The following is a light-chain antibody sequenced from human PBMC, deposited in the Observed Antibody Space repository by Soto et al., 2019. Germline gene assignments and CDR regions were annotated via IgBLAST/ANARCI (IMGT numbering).Light chain of an antibody. CDR2: GAS. CDR3: QQRSNWPRT. J-gene: IGKJ1*01. V-gene: IGKV3-11*01. Sequence: EIVMSQSPATLSVSPGERATLSCRASQSVSSNLAWYQQKPGQAPRLLIYGASNRATGIPARFSGSGSGTDFTLTISSLGPEDFAVYYCQQRSNWPRTFGQGTKVDIK. CDR1: QSVSSN.